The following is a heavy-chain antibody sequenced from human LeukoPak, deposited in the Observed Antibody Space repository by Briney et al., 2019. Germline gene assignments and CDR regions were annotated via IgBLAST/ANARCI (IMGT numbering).Heavy chain of an antibody. V-gene: IGHV3-33*01. CDR2: IWYDGSNK. CDR1: GFTFSSYG. CDR3: AREFRDYYDSSVYYLDS. Sequence: PGRSLRLSCAASGFTFSSYGMHWVRQAPGKGLEWVAVIWYDGSNKYYADSVKGRFTISRDNSKNTLYLQMNSLRAEDTAVYYCAREFRDYYDSSVYYLDSWGQGPLVTVSS. D-gene: IGHD3-22*01. J-gene: IGHJ4*02.